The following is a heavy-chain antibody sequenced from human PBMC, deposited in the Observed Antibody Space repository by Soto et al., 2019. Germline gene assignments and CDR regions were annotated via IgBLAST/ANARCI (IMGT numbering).Heavy chain of an antibody. CDR3: ARDNERWLQFLDY. J-gene: IGHJ4*02. D-gene: IGHD5-12*01. V-gene: IGHV3-21*01. CDR1: GFTFSSYS. CDR2: ISSSSSYI. Sequence: LRLSCAASGFTFSSYSMNWVRQAPGKGLEWVSSISSSSSYIYYADSVKGRFTISRDNAKNSLYLQMNSLRAEDTAVYYCARDNERWLQFLDYWGQGTLVTVSS.